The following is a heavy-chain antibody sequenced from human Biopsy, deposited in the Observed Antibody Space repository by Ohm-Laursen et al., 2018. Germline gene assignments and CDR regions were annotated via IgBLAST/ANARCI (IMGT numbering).Heavy chain of an antibody. D-gene: IGHD2/OR15-2a*01. V-gene: IGHV4-59*01. CDR2: VYYSGTT. Sequence: TLSLTCTVSGGSMSSDWWSWIRQTPGKGLEWIGYVYYSGTTTYNPSLRSRVTISVDTSMNQISLRLQSVTAADTAIYYCTRATNSTGWPYYYFYGMDIWGQGTTVTVSS. J-gene: IGHJ6*02. CDR3: TRATNSTGWPYYYFYGMDI. CDR1: GGSMSSDW.